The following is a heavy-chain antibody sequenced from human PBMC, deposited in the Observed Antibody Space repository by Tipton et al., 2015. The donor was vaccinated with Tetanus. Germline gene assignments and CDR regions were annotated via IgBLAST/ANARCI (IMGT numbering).Heavy chain of an antibody. CDR3: ARHQSGSFTPFDY. V-gene: IGHV4-39*01. CDR1: ARSGSGYY. D-gene: IGHD3-3*01. J-gene: IGHJ4*02. CDR2: IYESGDT. Sequence: TLSLTCRVFARSGSGYYWGWIRQPPGKGLEWIGSIYESGDTYYIPSLKGRVTISVDTSKNQFSLNLNSMAAADTGVYYFARHQSGSFTPFDYWRQGNLVAVSS.